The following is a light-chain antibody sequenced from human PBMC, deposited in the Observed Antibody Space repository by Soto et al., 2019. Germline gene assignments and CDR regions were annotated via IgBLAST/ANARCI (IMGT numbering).Light chain of an antibody. Sequence: QSVLTQPPSVSGAPGQRVTISCTGSSSNIGAGYDVHWYQQLPGTAPKLLIYGNSNRPSGVPDRFSGSKSGTSASLAITGLQAEDEADYYCQSYDSSLSGLDVVFGGGTNLTVL. CDR3: QSYDSSLSGLDVV. J-gene: IGLJ2*01. CDR2: GNS. V-gene: IGLV1-40*01. CDR1: SSNIGAGYD.